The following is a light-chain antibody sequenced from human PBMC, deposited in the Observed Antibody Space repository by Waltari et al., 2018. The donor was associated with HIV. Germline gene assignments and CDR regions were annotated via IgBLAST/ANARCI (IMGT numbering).Light chain of an antibody. CDR3: CSYAGSHIV. V-gene: IGLV1-40*01. J-gene: IGLJ1*01. CDR1: SSNIGADYA. CDR2: GYN. Sequence: QSVLTQPPSVSGAPGQRVTISCTGSSSNIGADYAVHWYQQLPGTAPKLLIYGYNNRPSWVPDRFSGSKSGTSASLAITGLQAEDEADYHCCSYAGSHIVFGTGTKVTVL.